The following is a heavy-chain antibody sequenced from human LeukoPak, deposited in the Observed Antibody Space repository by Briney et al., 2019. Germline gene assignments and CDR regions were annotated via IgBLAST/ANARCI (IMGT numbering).Heavy chain of an antibody. CDR3: ASAVKSYYMDV. J-gene: IGHJ6*03. CDR1: GYTFTSYY. CDR2: INPSGGST. V-gene: IGHV1-46*01. D-gene: IGHD3-10*01. Sequence: ASVKVSCKASGYTFTSYYMHWVRQAPGQGLEWMGLINPSGGSTSYAQKFQGRVTMTRDMSTSTVYMELSSLRSEDTAVYYCASAVKSYYMDVWGKGTTVTVSS.